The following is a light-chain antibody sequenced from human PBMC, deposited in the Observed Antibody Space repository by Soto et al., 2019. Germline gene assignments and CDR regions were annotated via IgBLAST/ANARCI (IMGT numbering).Light chain of an antibody. V-gene: IGLV1-51*01. CDR2: DSN. CDR1: TSNIGNTF. CDR3: SSYAGTTFV. J-gene: IGLJ1*01. Sequence: QSVLTQPPSVSAAPREKVTISCSGSTSNIGNTFVSWYQQVPGTAPKLLIYDSNQRPSGIPDRFSGSKSGTSATLDITGLQTGDEAAYFCSSYAGTTFVFGTGTKVTVL.